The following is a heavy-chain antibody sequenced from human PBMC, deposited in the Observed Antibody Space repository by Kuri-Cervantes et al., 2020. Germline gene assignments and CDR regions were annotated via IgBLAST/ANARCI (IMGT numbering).Heavy chain of an antibody. CDR2: ISSSGITT. V-gene: IGHV3-48*03. CDR1: GFTFSSYG. CDR3: ARDFSSWYWYFDL. D-gene: IGHD3-3*01. Sequence: GGSLRLSCAASGFTFSSYGINWVRQAPGKGLEWVSYISSSGITTHYADSVKGRFSISRDNAKNSLYLQMNSLRAEDTAVYYCARDFSSWYWYFDLWGRGTLVTVSS. J-gene: IGHJ2*01.